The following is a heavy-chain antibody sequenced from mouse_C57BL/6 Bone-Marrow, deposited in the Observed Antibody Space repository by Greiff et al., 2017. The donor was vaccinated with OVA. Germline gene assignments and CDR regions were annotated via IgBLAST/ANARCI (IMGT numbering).Heavy chain of an antibody. D-gene: IGHD4-1*01. CDR1: GFTFSDYY. CDR2: INYDGSST. J-gene: IGHJ4*01. Sequence: EVKVEESEGGLVQPGSSMKLSCTASGFTFSDYYMAWVRQVPEKGLEWVANINYDGSSTYYLDSLKSRFIIPRDNAKNILYLQMSSLKSEDTATYYCARDILTGPLYAMDYWGQGTSVTVSS. CDR3: ARDILTGPLYAMDY. V-gene: IGHV5-16*01.